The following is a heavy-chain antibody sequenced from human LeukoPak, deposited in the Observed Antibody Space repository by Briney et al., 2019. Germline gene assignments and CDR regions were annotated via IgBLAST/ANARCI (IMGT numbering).Heavy chain of an antibody. CDR1: GFTFSDYY. Sequence: PGGSLRLSCAASGFTFSDYYMSWIRQAPGKGLEWVSYISSSGSTIYYADSVKGRFTISRDNAKNTLYLQMNSLRAEDTAVYYCAREGNRKWGYYYYYMDVWGKGTTVTISS. CDR2: ISSSGSTI. J-gene: IGHJ6*03. D-gene: IGHD2-8*01. CDR3: AREGNRKWGYYYYYMDV. V-gene: IGHV3-11*04.